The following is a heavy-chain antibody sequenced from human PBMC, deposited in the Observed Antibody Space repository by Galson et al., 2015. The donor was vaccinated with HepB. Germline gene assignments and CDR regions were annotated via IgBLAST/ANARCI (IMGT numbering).Heavy chain of an antibody. CDR3: ARPNYDSSGYYYEPAEYFQH. D-gene: IGHD3-22*01. CDR2: IIPIFGTA. Sequence: SVKVSCKASGGTFSSYAISWVRQAPGQGLEWMGGIIPIFGTANYAQKFQGRVTITADKSTSTAYMELSSLRSEDTAVYYCARPNYDSSGYYYEPAEYFQHWGQGTLVTVSS. V-gene: IGHV1-69*06. CDR1: GGTFSSYA. J-gene: IGHJ1*01.